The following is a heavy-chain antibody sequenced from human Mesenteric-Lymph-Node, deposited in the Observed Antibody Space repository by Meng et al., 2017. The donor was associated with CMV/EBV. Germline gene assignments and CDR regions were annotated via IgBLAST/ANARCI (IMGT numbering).Heavy chain of an antibody. CDR1: GFTFSDYY. D-gene: IGHD2/OR15-2a*01. V-gene: IGHV3-66*02. CDR3: ARGAFD. J-gene: IGHJ4*02. Sequence: GESLKISCAASGFTFSDYYMSWIRQAPGKGLEWVSVIYDAGNTYYADSVKGRFTSSRDNSKNTLYLQMNSLRVEDTAVYYCARGAFDWGQGTLVTVSS. CDR2: IYDAGNT.